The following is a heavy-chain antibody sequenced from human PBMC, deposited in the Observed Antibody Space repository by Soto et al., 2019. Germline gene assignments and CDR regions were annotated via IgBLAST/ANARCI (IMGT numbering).Heavy chain of an antibody. J-gene: IGHJ5*02. D-gene: IGHD4-17*01. CDR2: INPNSGGT. Sequence: ASVKVSCKASGYTFTGYYVHWVRQAPGQGLEWMGWINPNSGGTNYVQKFQGRVTMTRDTSISTAYMELSRLRYDDTAVYYCARGARTSTASQDWFDPWGQGTLVTVS. CDR1: GYTFTGYY. V-gene: IGHV1-2*02. CDR3: ARGARTSTASQDWFDP.